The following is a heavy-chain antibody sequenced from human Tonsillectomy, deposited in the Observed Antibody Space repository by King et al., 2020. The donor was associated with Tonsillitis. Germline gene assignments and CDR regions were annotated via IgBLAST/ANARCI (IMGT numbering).Heavy chain of an antibody. CDR3: AREQQLGNYYYYAMDV. D-gene: IGHD6-13*01. V-gene: IGHV1-2*02. CDR1: GYTFTGYY. J-gene: IGHJ6*02. Sequence: QLVQSGAEVKKPGASVKVSCKASGYTFTGYYIHWVRQAPGQGLEWVGWINPNSGGTNYAQKFRGRVTVTRDTSISTAYIEMSRLRSDDTAVYYCAREQQLGNYYYYAMDVWGQGATVTVSS. CDR2: INPNSGGT.